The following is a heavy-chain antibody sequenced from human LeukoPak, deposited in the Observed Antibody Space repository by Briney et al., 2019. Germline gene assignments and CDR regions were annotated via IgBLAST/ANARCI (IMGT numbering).Heavy chain of an antibody. V-gene: IGHV4-4*07. CDR3: ARDRPATENWYFDL. CDR2: IYTSGST. D-gene: IGHD1-26*01. J-gene: IGHJ2*01. Sequence: SETLSLTCAVYGGSFSGYYWSWIRQPAGKGLEWIGRIYTSGSTNYNPSLKSRVTISVDTSKNQFSLRLSSVTAADTAVYYCARDRPATENWYFDLWGRGTLVTVSS. CDR1: GGSFSGYY.